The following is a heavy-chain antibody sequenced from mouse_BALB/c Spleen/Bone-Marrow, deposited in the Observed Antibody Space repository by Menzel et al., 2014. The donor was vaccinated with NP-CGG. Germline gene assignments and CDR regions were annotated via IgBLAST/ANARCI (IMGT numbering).Heavy chain of an antibody. D-gene: IGHD2-4*01. CDR3: ARDNYYDYDGFAY. J-gene: IGHJ3*01. CDR2: INSNGGST. Sequence: EVKVVESGGGLVQPGGSLKISCAASGSTFSSYGMSWVRQTPDKRLDLVATINSNGGSTYYPDSVKGRFTISRDNAKNTLYLQMSSLKSEDTAMYYCARDNYYDYDGFAYWGQGTLVTVSA. CDR1: GSTFSSYG. V-gene: IGHV5-6-3*01.